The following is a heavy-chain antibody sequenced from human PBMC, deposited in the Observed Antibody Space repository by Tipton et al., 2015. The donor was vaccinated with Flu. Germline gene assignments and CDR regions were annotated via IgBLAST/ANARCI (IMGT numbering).Heavy chain of an antibody. V-gene: IGHV4-59*01. D-gene: IGHD2-2*02. Sequence: LRLSCTVSGGSISSYYWSWIRQPPGKGLEWIGYIYYSGSTNYNPSLKSRVTISVDTSKNQFSLKLSSVTAADTAVYYCARQSCSSTSCYMWGYYYYGTDVWGQGTTVTVSS. CDR3: ARQSCSSTSCYMWGYYYYGTDV. J-gene: IGHJ6*02. CDR2: IYYSGST. CDR1: GGSISSYY.